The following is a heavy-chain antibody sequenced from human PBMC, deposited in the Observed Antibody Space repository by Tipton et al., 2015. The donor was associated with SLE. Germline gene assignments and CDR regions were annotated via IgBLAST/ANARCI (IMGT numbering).Heavy chain of an antibody. CDR1: GGYISSSSYY. CDR2: IYYSGST. D-gene: IGHD2-15*01. Sequence: TLSLTCTVSGGYISSSSYYWGWIRQPPGKGLEWIGSIYYSGSTYYNPSLKSRVTMSVDTSKNQFSLKLSSVTAMDTAVYYCARTMGVGYCSGGSCFEPFDYWGQGTLVTVSS. J-gene: IGHJ4*02. V-gene: IGHV4-39*07. CDR3: ARTMGVGYCSGGSCFEPFDY.